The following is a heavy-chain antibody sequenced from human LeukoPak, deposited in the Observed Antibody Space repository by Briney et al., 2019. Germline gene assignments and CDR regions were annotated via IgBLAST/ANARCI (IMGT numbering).Heavy chain of an antibody. J-gene: IGHJ4*02. D-gene: IGHD6-25*01. CDR2: LNPKNGGT. Sequence: ASVKVSCKASGYTFTGYYIHWVRQAPGQGLEWMRWLNPKNGGTKYAQKFQGRVTMTGDTSISTAYMELSRLMSDDTAVYYCARSVVAAYFDYWGQGTLVTVSS. CDR1: GYTFTGYY. CDR3: ARSVVAAYFDY. V-gene: IGHV1-2*02.